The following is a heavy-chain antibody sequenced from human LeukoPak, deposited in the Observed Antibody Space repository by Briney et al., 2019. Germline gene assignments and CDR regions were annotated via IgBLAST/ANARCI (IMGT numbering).Heavy chain of an antibody. D-gene: IGHD2-15*01. CDR3: TRGGGNFDY. Sequence: GGSLRLSCAASGFTFSSYAMSWVRQAPGKGLEWVANIKFDGSEKYYVDSVKGRFTISRDNTKNSLYLQMNSLRAEDTAMYYCTRGGGNFDYWGQGTLVTVSS. CDR1: GFTFSSYA. V-gene: IGHV3-7*01. CDR2: IKFDGSEK. J-gene: IGHJ4*02.